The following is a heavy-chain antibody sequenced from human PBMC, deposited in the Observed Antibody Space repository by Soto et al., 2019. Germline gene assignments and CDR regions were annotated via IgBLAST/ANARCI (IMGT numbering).Heavy chain of an antibody. Sequence: QITLKESGPPLVKPTQPLTLTCSFSGFSLSPSAVGVAWIRQSPGQALEWLALIYSDDDQRYNPSLKSRLSITKDTSKNQVVLTMTNMDPVDTATYYCAHRGRVGAGYFDYWGQGTLVTVSS. V-gene: IGHV2-5*02. J-gene: IGHJ4*02. CDR1: GFSLSPSAVG. D-gene: IGHD3-16*01. CDR2: IYSDDDQ. CDR3: AHRGRVGAGYFDY.